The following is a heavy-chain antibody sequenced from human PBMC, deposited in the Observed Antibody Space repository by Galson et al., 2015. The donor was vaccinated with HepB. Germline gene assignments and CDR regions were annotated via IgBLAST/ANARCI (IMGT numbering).Heavy chain of an antibody. CDR3: ARGRHYFDTTGYYYLDY. J-gene: IGHJ4*02. CDR2: INWNGGST. CDR1: GFKIGDYG. V-gene: IGHV3-20*04. Sequence: SLRLSCATSGFKIGDYGMNWVRQLPGKGLQWVSNINWNGGSTAYADSVKGRFTISRDNANNSLFLQMNSLRPDDTALYFCARGRHYFDTTGYYYLDYWGQGTLVTVSS. D-gene: IGHD3-22*01.